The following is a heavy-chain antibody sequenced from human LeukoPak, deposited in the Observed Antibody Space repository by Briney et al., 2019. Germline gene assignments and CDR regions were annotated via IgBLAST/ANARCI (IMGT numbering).Heavy chain of an antibody. CDR3: ARKTTAGPTKAAFDI. J-gene: IGHJ3*02. D-gene: IGHD2-21*02. Sequence: SETLSLTCSVSGYSISTSNYWAWIRQPPGRGLEWIGHIYYSGAIYYNPSLKSRVTMSVDTSRNQFSLKLSSVTAVDTAVYYCARKTTAGPTKAAFDIWGQGTMVAVST. V-gene: IGHV4-28*05. CDR1: GYSISTSNY. CDR2: IYYSGAI.